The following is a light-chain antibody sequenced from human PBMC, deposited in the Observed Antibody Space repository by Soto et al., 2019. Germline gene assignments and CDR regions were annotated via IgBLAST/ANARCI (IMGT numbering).Light chain of an antibody. CDR2: DAS. CDR1: QSVNSY. Sequence: IVFAQSPFTLALSPGERATLSCRASQSVNSYLAWYQQKPGLPPRLLIYDASSRATGIPARFSGSGSGTDFTLTISSLEPEDFAVYYCQHRSIWPVSFGQGTRLEIK. CDR3: QHRSIWPVS. V-gene: IGKV3-11*01. J-gene: IGKJ5*01.